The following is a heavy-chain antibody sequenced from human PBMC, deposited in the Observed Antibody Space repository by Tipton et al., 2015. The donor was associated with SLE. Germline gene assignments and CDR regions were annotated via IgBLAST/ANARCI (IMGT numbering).Heavy chain of an antibody. D-gene: IGHD6-13*01. CDR1: GGSISSYY. CDR2: IYTSGST. V-gene: IGHV4-4*07. Sequence: LRLSCTVSGGSISSYYWSWIRQPAGKGLEWIGRIYTSGSTNYNPSLKSRVTISVDTSKNQFSLKLSSVTAADTAVYYCARHVTAGADYWGQGTLVTVSS. J-gene: IGHJ4*02. CDR3: ARHVTAGADY.